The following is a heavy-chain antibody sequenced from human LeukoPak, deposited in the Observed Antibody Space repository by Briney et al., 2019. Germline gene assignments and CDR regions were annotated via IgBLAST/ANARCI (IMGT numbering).Heavy chain of an antibody. CDR1: GYTFTSYY. J-gene: IGHJ5*02. CDR3: ARTGARIQFRFDP. CDR2: INPNSGGT. Sequence: ASVKVSCKASGYTFTSYYMHWVRQAPGQGLEWMGWINPNSGGTNYAQKFQGRVTMTRDTSISTAYMELSRLRSDDTAVYYCARTGARIQFRFDPWGQGTLVTVSS. D-gene: IGHD3-10*01. V-gene: IGHV1-2*02.